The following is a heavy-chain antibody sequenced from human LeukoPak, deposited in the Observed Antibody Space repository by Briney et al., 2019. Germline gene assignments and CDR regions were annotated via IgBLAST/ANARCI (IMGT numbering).Heavy chain of an antibody. Sequence: GGSLRLSCAASGFTFSSYSMNWARQAPGKGLEWVSSISSSSSYIYYADSVKGRFTISRDNSKNTLYLQMNSLRAEDTAVYYCAGGYYRRYYMDVWGKGTTVTVSS. CDR3: AGGYYRRYYMDV. V-gene: IGHV3-21*04. J-gene: IGHJ6*03. CDR2: ISSSSSYI. D-gene: IGHD3-22*01. CDR1: GFTFSSYS.